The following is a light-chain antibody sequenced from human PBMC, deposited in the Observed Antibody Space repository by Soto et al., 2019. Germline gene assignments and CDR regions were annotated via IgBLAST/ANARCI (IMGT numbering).Light chain of an antibody. CDR3: QQRSNWLWT. J-gene: IGKJ1*01. CDR2: DAS. CDR1: DRSLNDY. Sequence: EIVFTQSPEALSLSRVGIASLSSMGSDRSLNDYLAWYQQKPGQAPRLLSHDASKRATGIPDRFSGSGSGTDVTLTVSRLEPEDFAVYYCQQRSNWLWTVGQGTKVDIK. V-gene: IGKV3D-20*02.